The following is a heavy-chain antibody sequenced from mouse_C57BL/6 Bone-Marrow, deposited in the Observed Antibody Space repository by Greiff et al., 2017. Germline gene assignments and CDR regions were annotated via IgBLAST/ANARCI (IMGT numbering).Heavy chain of an antibody. Sequence: QVQLQQPGAELVMPGASVKLSCKASGYTFTSYWMHWVKQRPGQGLEWIGEIDPSDSYTNYNQKFKGKSTLTVDKSSSTAYMQLSSLTSEDSAVYYCARGVYCAGSSDVAWFADWGKGTLVTVSA. J-gene: IGHJ3*01. CDR2: IDPSDSYT. V-gene: IGHV1-69*01. CDR1: GYTFTSYW. CDR3: ARGVYCAGSSDVAWFAD. D-gene: IGHD1-1*01.